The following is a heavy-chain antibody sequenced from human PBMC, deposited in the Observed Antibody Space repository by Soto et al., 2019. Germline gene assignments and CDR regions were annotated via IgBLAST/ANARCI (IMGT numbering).Heavy chain of an antibody. CDR2: IYPGDSDT. D-gene: IGHD3-9*01. V-gene: IGHV5-51*01. CDR3: ASGIPDILTGYHQFDY. CDR1: GYSFTSYW. Sequence: GESLKISCKGSGYSFTSYWIGWVRQMPGKGLEWMGIIYPGDSDTRYSPSFQGQVTISADKSISTAYLQWSSLKASDTAMYYCASGIPDILTGYHQFDYWGQGTLVTVSS. J-gene: IGHJ4*02.